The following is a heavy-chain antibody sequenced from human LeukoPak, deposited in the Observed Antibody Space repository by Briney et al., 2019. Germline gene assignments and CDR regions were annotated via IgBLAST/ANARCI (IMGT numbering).Heavy chain of an antibody. V-gene: IGHV1-69*13. CDR2: IIPIFGTA. D-gene: IGHD6-19*01. J-gene: IGHJ6*02. CDR3: ARGKYSSGWSLYYYYYYGMDV. CDR1: GYTFTSYA. Sequence: SVKVSCKASGYTFTSYAISWVRQAPGQGLEWMGGIIPIFGTANYAQKFQGRVTITADESTSTAYMELSSLRSEDTAVYYCARGKYSSGWSLYYYYYYGMDVWGQGTTVTVSS.